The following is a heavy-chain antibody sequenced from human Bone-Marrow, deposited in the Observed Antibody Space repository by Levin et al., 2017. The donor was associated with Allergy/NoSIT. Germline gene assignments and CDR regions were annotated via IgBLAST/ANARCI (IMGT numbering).Heavy chain of an antibody. CDR1: GLTFSSYA. Sequence: PGGSLRLSCAASGLTFSSYAVNWVRRAPGKGLEWVSVISGSGGSTFYADSVKGRFTISRDNSKNTVFLQMNSLRVEDTAIYYCAKDSLHEEVSANFWYFDLWGRGTLVTVSS. V-gene: IGHV3-23*01. CDR3: AKDSLHEEVSANFWYFDL. D-gene: IGHD2-21*02. CDR2: ISGSGGST. J-gene: IGHJ2*01.